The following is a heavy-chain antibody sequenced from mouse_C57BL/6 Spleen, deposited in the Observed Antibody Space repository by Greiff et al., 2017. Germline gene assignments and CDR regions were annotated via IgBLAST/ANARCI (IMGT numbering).Heavy chain of an antibody. CDR3: ARGDCSCTWFAY. CDR1: GYTFTNYW. Sequence: QVQLQQSGAELVRPGTSVKMSCKASGYTFTNYWLGWAKQRPGHGLEWIGDIYPGGGYTNYNEKFKDKATLTVDKSASTAYMQLSSLTSEDSAVYYCARGDCSCTWFAYWGQGTLVTVSA. D-gene: IGHD2-13*01. J-gene: IGHJ3*01. V-gene: IGHV1-63*01. CDR2: IYPGGGYT.